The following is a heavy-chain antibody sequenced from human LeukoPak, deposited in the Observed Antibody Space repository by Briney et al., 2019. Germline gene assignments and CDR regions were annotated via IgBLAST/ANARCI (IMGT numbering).Heavy chain of an antibody. J-gene: IGHJ3*02. Sequence: GGSLRLSCAASGFTFSSYSMNWVRQAPGKGLEWVSSISSSSSYIYYADSVKGRFTISRDNAKNSLYLQMNSLRAEDTAVYYCARMRVTAMYDAFDIWGQGTMVTVSS. CDR3: ARMRVTAMYDAFDI. CDR2: ISSSSSYI. D-gene: IGHD2-21*02. V-gene: IGHV3-21*01. CDR1: GFTFSSYS.